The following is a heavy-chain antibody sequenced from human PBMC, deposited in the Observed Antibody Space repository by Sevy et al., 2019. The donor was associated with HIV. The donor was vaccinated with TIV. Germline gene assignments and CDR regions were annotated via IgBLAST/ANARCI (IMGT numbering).Heavy chain of an antibody. CDR2: ISYDGRNI. CDR3: ARVGVSYCTDDCYHRFDY. Sequence: GGSLRLSCSASGFTFSSYDLLWVRQAPGKGLEWVSLISYDGRNIYYSDSVKGRFAISRDESKITLFLQMESLRTEDTAIYYCARVGVSYCTDDCYHRFDYWGRGTLVTVSS. V-gene: IGHV3-30*09. J-gene: IGHJ4*02. D-gene: IGHD2-21*02. CDR1: GFTFSSYD.